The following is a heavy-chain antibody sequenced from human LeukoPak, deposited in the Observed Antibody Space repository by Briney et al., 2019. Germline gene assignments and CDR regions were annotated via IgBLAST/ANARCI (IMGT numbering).Heavy chain of an antibody. CDR3: ARPARLLSGSYHY. Sequence: GASVKVSCKASGYTFTGYYMHWVRQAPGQGLEWMGWINPNSGGTNYAQKFQGRVTMTRDTSISTAYMELSRLRSDDTAVYYCARPARLLSGSYHYWGQGTLVTVSS. D-gene: IGHD1-26*01. J-gene: IGHJ4*02. CDR2: INPNSGGT. CDR1: GYTFTGYY. V-gene: IGHV1-2*02.